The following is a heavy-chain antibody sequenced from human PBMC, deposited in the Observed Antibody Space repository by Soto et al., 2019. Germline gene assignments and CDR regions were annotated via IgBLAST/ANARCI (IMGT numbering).Heavy chain of an antibody. D-gene: IGHD5-12*01. CDR1: GFTFSSYW. Sequence: LRLSCAASGFTFSSYWMSWVRQAPGKGLEWVANIKPDGSEKIYVDSVKGRFSISRDNAKNSLYLQMNSLRAEDTAVYYCANIERSDRAFDIWGQGTMVTVSS. J-gene: IGHJ3*02. CDR3: ANIERSDRAFDI. CDR2: IKPDGSEK. V-gene: IGHV3-7*01.